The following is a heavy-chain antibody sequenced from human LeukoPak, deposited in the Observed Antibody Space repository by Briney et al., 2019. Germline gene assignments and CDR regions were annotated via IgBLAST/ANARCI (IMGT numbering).Heavy chain of an antibody. Sequence: ASVRVSCKASGYTFSIYGFSWVRQAPGQGLEWMGWISVYNGNTNYAQKLQGRVTMTTDTSTSTAYMELRSLRSDDTAVYYCARDLARGYYDSSGPYGYWGQGTLVTVSS. V-gene: IGHV1-18*01. CDR1: GYTFSIYG. D-gene: IGHD3-22*01. CDR3: ARDLARGYYDSSGPYGY. J-gene: IGHJ4*02. CDR2: ISVYNGNT.